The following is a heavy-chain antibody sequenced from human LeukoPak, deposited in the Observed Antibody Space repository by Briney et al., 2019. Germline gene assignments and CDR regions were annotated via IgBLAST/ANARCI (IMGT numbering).Heavy chain of an antibody. J-gene: IGHJ3*02. V-gene: IGHV4-34*01. CDR3: ARNSRDYYDSSGYYYHDAFDI. CDR1: GGSFSGYY. D-gene: IGHD3-22*01. CDR2: INHSGST. Sequence: SETLSLTCAVYGGSFSGYYWSWIRQPPGKGLEWIGEINHSGSTNYNPSLKSRVTISVDTSKNQFSLQLSSVTAADTAVYYCARNSRDYYDSSGYYYHDAFDIWGQGTMVTVSS.